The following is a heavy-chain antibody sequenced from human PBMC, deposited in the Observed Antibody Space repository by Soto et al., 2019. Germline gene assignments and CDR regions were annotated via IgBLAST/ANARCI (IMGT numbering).Heavy chain of an antibody. CDR3: AKLAPTSNTWY. J-gene: IGHJ4*02. V-gene: IGHV3-23*01. D-gene: IGHD6-13*01. CDR1: GFTFSQYA. CDR2: IDATGAYT. Sequence: EVQLLESGGGLAQPGGSLRLSCAPSGFTFSQYAMIWVRQTPGKGLEWVSAIDATGAYTYYTDSVRGRFTVSRDNPTNRLYPQMSSLRAEDTAVYYCAKLAPTSNTWYWGQGTVVTVSS.